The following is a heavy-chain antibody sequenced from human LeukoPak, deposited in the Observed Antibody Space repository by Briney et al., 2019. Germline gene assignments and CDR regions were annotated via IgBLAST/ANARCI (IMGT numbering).Heavy chain of an antibody. CDR3: ARLNNYALEY. D-gene: IGHD3-16*01. CDR1: GFIVSSNY. Sequence: PGGSLILSCAVSGFIVSSNYMTWVRQAPGKGLEWVSVIYSGGRTYYADSVKGRFTTSRDNSKNTLYLQMNSLRAEDTAVYYCARLNNYALEYWGQGTLVTVSS. CDR2: IYSGGRT. V-gene: IGHV3-66*04. J-gene: IGHJ4*02.